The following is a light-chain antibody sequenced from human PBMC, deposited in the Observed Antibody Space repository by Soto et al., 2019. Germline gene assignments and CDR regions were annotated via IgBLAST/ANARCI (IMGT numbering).Light chain of an antibody. V-gene: IGKV3D-15*01. CDR3: QQSNNWPKT. Sequence: EIVLTQSPGTLSLSPGERATLSCRASQSVSSSNLAWYQQKPGQAPRLLIYGASIRATGIPARFSGSGSGTEFTLTISSLHSEDFAVYYCQQSNNWPKTFGQGTKV. CDR1: QSVSSSN. J-gene: IGKJ1*01. CDR2: GAS.